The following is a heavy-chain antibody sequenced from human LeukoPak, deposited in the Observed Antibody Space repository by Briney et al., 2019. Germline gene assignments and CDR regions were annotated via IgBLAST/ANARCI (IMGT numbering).Heavy chain of an antibody. CDR2: IYSGGNT. D-gene: IGHD3-16*01. Sequence: GGSLRLSCAASGFTVSSNYMTWVRQAPGKGLEWASVIYSGGNTYYADSVKGRFTISRDNSKNTLYLQMNSLRAEDTAIYYCARDDVASVFDYWGQGTLVTVSS. CDR1: GFTVSSNY. J-gene: IGHJ4*02. V-gene: IGHV3-66*02. CDR3: ARDDVASVFDY.